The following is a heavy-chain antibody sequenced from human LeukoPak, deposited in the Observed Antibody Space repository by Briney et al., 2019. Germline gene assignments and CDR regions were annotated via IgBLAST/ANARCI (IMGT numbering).Heavy chain of an antibody. V-gene: IGHV1-69*04. CDR3: ARDVRYCSSTSCPNDY. D-gene: IGHD2-2*01. J-gene: IGHJ4*02. CDR2: ITPILGIA. CDR1: GGTFSSYA. Sequence: GASVKVSCKASGGTFSSYAISWVRQAPGQGLEWMGRITPILGIANYAQKFQGRVTITADKSTSTAYMELSSLRSEDTAVYYCARDVRYCSSTSCPNDYWGQGTLVTVSS.